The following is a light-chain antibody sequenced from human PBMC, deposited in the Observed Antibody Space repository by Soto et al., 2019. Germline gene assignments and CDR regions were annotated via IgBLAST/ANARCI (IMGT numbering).Light chain of an antibody. CDR2: DAS. Sequence: EIVLTQSPATLSLSPGERATLSCRASQGVSSYLAWYQQKPGQAPRLLIYDASNRATGIPARFSGSGSGTDFNLTISSLEPEDFAVYYCQQRSNWPWTFGQGTKVEIK. CDR1: QGVSSY. CDR3: QQRSNWPWT. J-gene: IGKJ1*01. V-gene: IGKV3-11*01.